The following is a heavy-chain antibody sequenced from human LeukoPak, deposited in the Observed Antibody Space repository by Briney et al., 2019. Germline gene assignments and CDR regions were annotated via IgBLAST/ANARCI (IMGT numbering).Heavy chain of an antibody. CDR3: ARGANYYDSSGYYPDAFDI. CDR1: GFTFSSYS. D-gene: IGHD3-22*01. CDR2: ISSSSSTI. V-gene: IGHV3-48*01. J-gene: IGHJ3*02. Sequence: GGSLRLSCAASGFTFSSYSMNWVRPAPGKGRGWVSYISSSSSTIYYADSVKGRFTISRDNAKNSLYLQMNSLRAEDTAVYYCARGANYYDSSGYYPDAFDIWGQGTMVTVSS.